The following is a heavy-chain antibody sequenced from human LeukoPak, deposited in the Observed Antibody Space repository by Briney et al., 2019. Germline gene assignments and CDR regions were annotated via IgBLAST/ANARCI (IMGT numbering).Heavy chain of an antibody. V-gene: IGHV3-30-3*01. CDR2: ISYDGSNK. D-gene: IGHD3-10*01. CDR3: AREFGYHFDY. CDR1: GFTFSSYA. J-gene: IGHJ4*02. Sequence: PGGSLRLSCAASGFTFSSYAMHWVRQAPGKGLEWVAVISYDGSNKYYADSVKGRFTISRDNSKNTLYLQMNSLRAEDTAVCYCAREFGYHFDYWGQGTLVTVSS.